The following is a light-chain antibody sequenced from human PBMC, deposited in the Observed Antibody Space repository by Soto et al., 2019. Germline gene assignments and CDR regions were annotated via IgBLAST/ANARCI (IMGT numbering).Light chain of an antibody. V-gene: IGKV1-39*01. J-gene: IGKJ1*01. Sequence: DIRMTQSPSSLSASVGDTVTITCRASQGISDYLSWFQHKPGEAPKLLIYTASSLQGGDPLRFSGAGSRTDFSLTISGLQPEDSATYYCQQTYTFPWTFGQGTRVDIK. CDR2: TAS. CDR3: QQTYTFPWT. CDR1: QGISDY.